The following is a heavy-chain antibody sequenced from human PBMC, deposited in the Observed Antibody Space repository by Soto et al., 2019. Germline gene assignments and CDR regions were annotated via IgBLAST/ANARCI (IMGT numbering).Heavy chain of an antibody. CDR2: INHAGST. D-gene: IGHD1-1*01. V-gene: IGHV4-34*02. CDR3: ARQSGPAYRYGMDI. J-gene: IGHJ6*02. Sequence: QMQLQQWGAGLLKASETLSLTCSVSGGSFSGYYLAWIRQPPGKGLGWIGEINHAGSTKYHPSLKSRVVLSVDLSNTHFSLRLSSVTAADTAVYFCARQSGPAYRYGMDIWGQGTTVTVSS. CDR1: GGSFSGYY.